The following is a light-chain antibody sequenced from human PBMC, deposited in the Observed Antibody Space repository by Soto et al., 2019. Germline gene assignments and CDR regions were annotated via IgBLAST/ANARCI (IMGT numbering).Light chain of an antibody. CDR1: QSPGTW. Sequence: DIQMTQSPSTLSASVGDRVIITCRASQSPGTWLAWYQQKPGTAPVLLIYDVSRLESGVPSRFSCSGSGTEFTLTISSLQPDDFATYYCQQYFSYPHTFGGGTKVEIK. CDR3: QQYFSYPHT. V-gene: IGKV1-5*01. J-gene: IGKJ4*01. CDR2: DVS.